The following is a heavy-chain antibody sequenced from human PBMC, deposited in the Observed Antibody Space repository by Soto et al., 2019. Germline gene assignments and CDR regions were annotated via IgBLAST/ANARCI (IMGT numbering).Heavy chain of an antibody. V-gene: IGHV4-61*01. CDR3: VRGDDFKSSLFDP. D-gene: IGHD2-2*01. CDR2: ISYSGST. J-gene: IGHJ5*02. Sequence: QVQLQESGPGLVKPSETLFLTCIVSGGSVSSVTSYWNWIRQTPGKGLEWIGYISYSGSTNYSPSYKSRVTMSLDTSKTQFSLKLISVTAADTAVYYCVRGDDFKSSLFDPWGQGTLVTVSS. CDR1: GGSVSSVTSY.